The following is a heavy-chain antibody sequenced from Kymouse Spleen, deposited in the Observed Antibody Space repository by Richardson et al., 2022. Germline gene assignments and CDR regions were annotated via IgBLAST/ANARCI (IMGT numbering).Heavy chain of an antibody. V-gene: IGHV3-21*03. CDR3: ARRTGEGWYFDL. CDR2: ISSSSSYI. J-gene: IGHJ2*01. D-gene: IGHD7-27*02. Sequence: EVQLVESGGGLVKPGGSLRLSCAASGFTFSSYSMNWVRQAPGKGLEWVSSISSSSSYIYYADSVKGRFTISRDNAKNSLYLQMNSLRAEDTAVYYCARRTGEGWYFDLWGRGTLVTVSS. CDR1: GFTFSSYS.